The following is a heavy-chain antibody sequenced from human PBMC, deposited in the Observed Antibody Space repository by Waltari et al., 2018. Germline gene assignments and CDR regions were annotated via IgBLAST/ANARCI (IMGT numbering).Heavy chain of an antibody. D-gene: IGHD6-19*01. CDR1: GFGFGTYW. J-gene: IGHJ3*02. CDR2: IKEDGSEK. V-gene: IGHV3-7*01. Sequence: EVQLVESGGGLVQPGGSLRLSCAASGFGFGTYWMTWVRQAPGKGLEWVANIKEDGSEKYYVDSVKGRFTISRDNAKNSLYLQMNSLRAEDTAVYYCARPPRQWLVRDAFDIWGQGTMVTVSS. CDR3: ARPPRQWLVRDAFDI.